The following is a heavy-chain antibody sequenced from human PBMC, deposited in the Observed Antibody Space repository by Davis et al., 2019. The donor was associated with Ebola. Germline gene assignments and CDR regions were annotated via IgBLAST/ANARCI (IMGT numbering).Heavy chain of an antibody. J-gene: IGHJ6*02. CDR1: GFTFSSYG. Sequence: GESLKISCAASGFTFSSYGMHWVRQAPGKGLEWVAVISYDGSNKYYADSVKGRFTISRENAKNSLYLQMNSLRAEDTAVYYCARALAVRILEWSGTYYYYGMDVWGQGTTVTVSS. V-gene: IGHV3-30*03. D-gene: IGHD3-3*01. CDR2: ISYDGSNK. CDR3: ARALAVRILEWSGTYYYYGMDV.